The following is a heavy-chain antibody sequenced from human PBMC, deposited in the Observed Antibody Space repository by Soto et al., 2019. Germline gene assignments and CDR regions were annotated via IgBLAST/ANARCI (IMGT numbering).Heavy chain of an antibody. V-gene: IGHV4-59*01. CDR3: ARTRYYYGMDV. Sequence: QGKRQESGPGLVKPSEPLSLTCPVPGASISSSNGGWIRRPPGKGLEWIGYIYYSGSTNYNPSLKSRVTISVDTSKNQFSLKLSSVTAADTAVYYCARTRYYYGMDVWGQGTTVTVSS. CDR2: IYYSGST. CDR1: GASISSSN. J-gene: IGHJ6*02.